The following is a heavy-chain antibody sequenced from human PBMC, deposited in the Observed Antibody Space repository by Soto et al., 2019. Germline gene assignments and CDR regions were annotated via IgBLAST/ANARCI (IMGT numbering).Heavy chain of an antibody. D-gene: IGHD1-26*01. Sequence: EVQLVESGGGLVQPGGSLRLSCAASGFTFSRYLVQFVRQAPCKGLVLVSLIDSEGSSTNYSDSVKGRITISRDDAKSTRYLQMNSLRAEARAVTYCARGSLLVGALDVCGQVTTVTVSS. J-gene: IGHJ6*02. V-gene: IGHV3-74*01. CDR3: ARGSLLVGALDV. CDR1: GFTFSRYL. CDR2: IDSEGSST.